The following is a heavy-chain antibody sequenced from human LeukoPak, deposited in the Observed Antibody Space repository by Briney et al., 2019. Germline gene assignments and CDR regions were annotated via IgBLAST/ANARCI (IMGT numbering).Heavy chain of an antibody. CDR3: ATYRLRYNWNDGVDY. J-gene: IGHJ4*02. D-gene: IGHD1-1*01. CDR2: IIPILGIA. Sequence: SVKVSCKASGGTFSSYAISWMRQAPGQGLEWMGRIIPILGIANYAQKFQGRVTITADKSTSTAYMELSSLRSEDTAVYYCATYRLRYNWNDGVDYWGQGTLVTVSS. V-gene: IGHV1-69*04. CDR1: GGTFSSYA.